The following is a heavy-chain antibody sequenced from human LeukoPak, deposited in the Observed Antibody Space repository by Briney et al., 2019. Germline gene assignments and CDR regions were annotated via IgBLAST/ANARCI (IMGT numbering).Heavy chain of an antibody. J-gene: IGHJ4*02. D-gene: IGHD5-12*01. CDR1: GGSFSGYY. CDR2: INHSGST. Sequence: PSETLSLTCAVYGGSFSGYYWSWIRQPPGKGLEWIGEINHSGSTNYNPSLKSRVTISVDTSKNQFSLKMSSVTAADTAVYYCARPLITSGYAPQEFDSWGQGTLVTVSS. CDR3: ARPLITSGYAPQEFDS. V-gene: IGHV4-34*01.